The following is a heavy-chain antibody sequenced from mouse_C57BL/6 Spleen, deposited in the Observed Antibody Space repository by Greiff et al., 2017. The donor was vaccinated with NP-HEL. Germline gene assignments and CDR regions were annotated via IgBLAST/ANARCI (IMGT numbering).Heavy chain of an antibody. CDR1: GYTFTSYW. J-gene: IGHJ4*01. D-gene: IGHD1-1*01. Sequence: VQLQQPGAELVKPGASVKLSCKASGYTFTSYWMHWVKQRPGRGLEWIGRIDPNSGGTKYNEKFKSKATLTVDKPSSTAYMQLSSLTSEDSAVYYFATGSSPLYYAMDYWGQGTSVTVSS. CDR2: IDPNSGGT. CDR3: ATGSSPLYYAMDY. V-gene: IGHV1-72*01.